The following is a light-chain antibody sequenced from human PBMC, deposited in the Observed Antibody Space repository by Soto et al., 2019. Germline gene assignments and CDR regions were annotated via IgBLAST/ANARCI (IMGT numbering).Light chain of an antibody. CDR2: GAS. CDR1: QSVSSSY. Sequence: EILMTQSPATLSVSPGERDTLTCRASQSVSSSYLAWYQQKTGQAPRILIYGASSRDTGIPDRFSGSGSGTDFTLTISRLEPEDFEVYYCQQYGSSPTTFGQGTKVDIK. CDR3: QQYGSSPTT. V-gene: IGKV3-20*01. J-gene: IGKJ1*01.